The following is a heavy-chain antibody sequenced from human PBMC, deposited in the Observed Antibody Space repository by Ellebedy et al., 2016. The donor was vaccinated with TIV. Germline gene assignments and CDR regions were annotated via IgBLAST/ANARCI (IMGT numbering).Heavy chain of an antibody. CDR2: ITTPGVIT. Sequence: GESLKISCAASGFTFASSSMSWVRQAPGKGLEWVSTITTPGVITFYADSVKGRFTISRDNSKNTLYLQMNSLRADDTAVYYCAKDSKEFRSWGQGTLVTVSS. V-gene: IGHV3-23*01. CDR1: GFTFASSS. D-gene: IGHD2/OR15-2a*01. J-gene: IGHJ5*02. CDR3: AKDSKEFRS.